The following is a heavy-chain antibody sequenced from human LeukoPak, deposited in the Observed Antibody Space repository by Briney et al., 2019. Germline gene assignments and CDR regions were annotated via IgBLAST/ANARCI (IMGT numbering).Heavy chain of an antibody. D-gene: IGHD2-21*02. Sequence: GGSLRLSCTASGFIFSSYEMNWVRQAPGKGLTWISYISTSGSITDYAGSVKGRFTISRDNAQNSLYLQMNSLRAEDTAIYYCARDLSCGGDCYSNDAFDIWGQGTMVTVSS. CDR1: GFIFSSYE. J-gene: IGHJ3*02. CDR2: ISTSGSIT. CDR3: ARDLSCGGDCYSNDAFDI. V-gene: IGHV3-48*03.